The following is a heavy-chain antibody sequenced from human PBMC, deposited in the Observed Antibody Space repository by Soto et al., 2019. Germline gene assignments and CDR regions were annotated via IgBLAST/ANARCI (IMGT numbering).Heavy chain of an antibody. CDR1: GGSISSSSYY. J-gene: IGHJ4*02. D-gene: IGHD2-15*01. CDR2: IYYSGST. CDR3: ARRHCSGGSCYFDY. V-gene: IGHV4-39*01. Sequence: SETLSLTCTVSGGSISSSSYYWGWIRQPPGKGLEWIGSIYYSGSTYYNPSVKSRVTISVDTSKNQFSLKLSSVTAADTAVYYCARRHCSGGSCYFDYWGQGTLVTVSS.